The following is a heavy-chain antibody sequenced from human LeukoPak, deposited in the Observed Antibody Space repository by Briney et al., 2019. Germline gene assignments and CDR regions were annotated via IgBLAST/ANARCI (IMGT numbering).Heavy chain of an antibody. CDR1: GGSISSSSYY. V-gene: IGHV4-39*01. J-gene: IGHJ4*02. CDR3: ARVGQYDYVWGSYRFDY. Sequence: PSETLSLTCTVSGGSISSSSYYWGWIRQPPGKGLEWIGSIYYSGSTYYNPSLKSRVTISVDTSKNQFSLKLSSVTAADTAVYYCARVGQYDYVWGSYRFDYWGQGTLVTVSS. D-gene: IGHD3-16*02. CDR2: IYYSGST.